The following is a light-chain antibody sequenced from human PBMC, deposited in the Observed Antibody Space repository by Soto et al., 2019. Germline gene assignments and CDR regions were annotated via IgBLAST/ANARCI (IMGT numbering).Light chain of an antibody. V-gene: IGLV2-14*03. CDR2: DVS. J-gene: IGLJ1*01. Sequence: QSALTQPASVSGSPGQSITISCTGTSSDVGGYNYVSWYQQHPGKAPKLIIYDVSNRPSGVSNRFSGSKSGNTASLTISGLQAEDEAEYYCNSYTSSSTDVFGTGTKLTVL. CDR1: SSDVGGYNY. CDR3: NSYTSSSTDV.